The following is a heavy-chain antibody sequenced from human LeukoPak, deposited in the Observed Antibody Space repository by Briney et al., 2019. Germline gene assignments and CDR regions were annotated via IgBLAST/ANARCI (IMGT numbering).Heavy chain of an antibody. CDR1: SGSISSYY. D-gene: IGHD1-26*01. CDR2: ILDNGST. J-gene: IGHJ4*02. V-gene: IGHV4-59*01. Sequence: SETLSLTCSVSSGSISSYYWSWIRQSPGKGLEWIGNILDNGSTNYNPSLKSRVTISVDTSKDQFSLKLSSVTAADTAVYYCARATWELHDYCGQGTLVTVSS. CDR3: ARATWELHDY.